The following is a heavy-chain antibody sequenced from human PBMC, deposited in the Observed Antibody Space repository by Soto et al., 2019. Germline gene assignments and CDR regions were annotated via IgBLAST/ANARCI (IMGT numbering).Heavy chain of an antibody. CDR3: ARFPAY. CDR1: DYSISSDYY. Sequence: SETLSLTCTVSDYSISSDYYWGWIRQSPGNGLEWIASFYHTGSTHYNPSLKSRVTISVDTSKNQFSLKLTSVTAADTAVYLCARFPAYWSQGILVTVSS. J-gene: IGHJ4*02. CDR2: FYHTGST. V-gene: IGHV4-38-2*02.